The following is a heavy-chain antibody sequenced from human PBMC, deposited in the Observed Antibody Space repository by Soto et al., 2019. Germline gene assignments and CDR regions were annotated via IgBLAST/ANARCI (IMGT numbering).Heavy chain of an antibody. CDR1: GESIRSDTDY. V-gene: IGHV4-39*01. J-gene: IGHJ5*02. CDR2: IYYSGST. CDR3: ARRLEEFGNYWFDP. D-gene: IGHD3-10*01. Sequence: SETLSLTCTVSGESIRSDTDYWAWIRQPPGKGPEWIGSIYYSGSTYYNPSLKSRITISVDTSKNQFSLKLNSVTAADTAVYYCARRLEEFGNYWFDPWGQGTQVT.